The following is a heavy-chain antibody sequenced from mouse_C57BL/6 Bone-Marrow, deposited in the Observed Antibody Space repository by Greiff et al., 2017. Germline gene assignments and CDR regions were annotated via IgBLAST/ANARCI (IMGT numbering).Heavy chain of an antibody. D-gene: IGHD1-1*01. J-gene: IGHJ2*01. CDR2: ILPGSGST. CDR1: GYTFTGYW. V-gene: IGHV1-9*01. Sequence: VQLKQSGAELMKPGASVKLSCKATGYTFTGYWIEWVKQRPGHGLEWIGEILPGSGSTNYNEKFKGKATFTADTSSNTAYMQLSSLTTEDSAIYYCARRVTTVVATYYFDYWGQGTTLTVSS. CDR3: ARRVTTVVATYYFDY.